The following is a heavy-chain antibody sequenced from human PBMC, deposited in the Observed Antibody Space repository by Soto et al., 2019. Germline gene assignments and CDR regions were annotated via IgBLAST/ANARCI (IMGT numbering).Heavy chain of an antibody. Sequence: GASVKVSCKASGYTFTGYYMHWVRQAPGQGLEWMGWINPNSGGTNYAQKFQGWVTMTRDTSISTAYMELSRLRSDDTAVYYCARGLGIGSNWFDPWGQGTLVTVSS. CDR3: ARGLGIGSNWFDP. CDR2: INPNSGGT. J-gene: IGHJ5*02. V-gene: IGHV1-2*04. D-gene: IGHD2-21*01. CDR1: GYTFTGYY.